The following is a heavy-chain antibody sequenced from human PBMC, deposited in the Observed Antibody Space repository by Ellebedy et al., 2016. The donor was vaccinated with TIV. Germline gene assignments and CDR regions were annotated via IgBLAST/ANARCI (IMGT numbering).Heavy chain of an antibody. J-gene: IGHJ5*02. CDR3: ARGSPWGGNWFDP. V-gene: IGHV3-7*01. CDR2: IKQDGSEK. Sequence: PSETLSLTCTVSGGSISSYYWSWIRQPPGKGLEWVANIKQDGSEKYYVDSVKGRFTISRDNAKNSLYLQMNSLRAEDTAVYYCARGSPWGGNWFDPWGQGTLVTVSS. CDR1: GGSISSYY. D-gene: IGHD3-10*01.